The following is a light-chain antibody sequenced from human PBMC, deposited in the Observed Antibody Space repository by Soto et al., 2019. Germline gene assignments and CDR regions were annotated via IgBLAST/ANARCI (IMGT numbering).Light chain of an antibody. V-gene: IGLV2-14*01. J-gene: IGLJ2*01. Sequence: QSVLTQPASVSGSPGQSITFSCTGTSSDVGGYNYVSWYQQHPGKAPKLMIYEVINRPSGISNRFSGSKSGNTASLTISGLQAEDEADYYCSSYTSSSTVVFGGGTKLTVL. CDR1: SSDVGGYNY. CDR2: EVI. CDR3: SSYTSSSTVV.